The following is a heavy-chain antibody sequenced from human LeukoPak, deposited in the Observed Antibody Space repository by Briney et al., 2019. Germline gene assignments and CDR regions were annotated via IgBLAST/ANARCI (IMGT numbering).Heavy chain of an antibody. CDR1: GYTFTSYY. Sequence: ASVKVSCKASGYTFTSYYMHWVRQAPGQGLEWMGIINPSGGSTSYAQKFQGRVTMTRDTSTSTVYMELSSLRSEDTAVYYCARGGSVIVVVIDFDYWGQGTLATVSS. J-gene: IGHJ4*02. CDR3: ARGGSVIVVVIDFDY. D-gene: IGHD3-22*01. V-gene: IGHV1-46*01. CDR2: INPSGGST.